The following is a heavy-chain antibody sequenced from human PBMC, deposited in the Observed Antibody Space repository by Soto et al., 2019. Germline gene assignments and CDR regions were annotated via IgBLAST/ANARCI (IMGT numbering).Heavy chain of an antibody. D-gene: IGHD4-4*01. Sequence: GGSLRLSCAAAGFAFSTYAMTWVRQAPGKGLEWVSVISGSGGSSYYAASVKGRFTISRDNSKNTLYLQMNSLRDEDTAVYYCAKGTVTTPYYYYGMDVWGQGTTVIVS. V-gene: IGHV3-23*01. J-gene: IGHJ6*02. CDR2: ISGSGGSS. CDR3: AKGTVTTPYYYYGMDV. CDR1: GFAFSTYA.